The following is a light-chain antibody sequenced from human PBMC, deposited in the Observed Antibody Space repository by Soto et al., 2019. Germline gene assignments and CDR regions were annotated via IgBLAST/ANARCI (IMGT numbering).Light chain of an antibody. CDR3: LHALQPPPA. Sequence: DIVLTQSPLSLTVTPGEPASMSCRSSQSLLQSSGNHYLDWYLQKPGQSPQLLIYLGSNRASGVPDRFSGSGSGTDFTLKISRVEAEDVGVYYCLHALQPPPAFGQGTKVEIK. V-gene: IGKV2-28*01. J-gene: IGKJ1*01. CDR1: QSLLQSSGNHY. CDR2: LGS.